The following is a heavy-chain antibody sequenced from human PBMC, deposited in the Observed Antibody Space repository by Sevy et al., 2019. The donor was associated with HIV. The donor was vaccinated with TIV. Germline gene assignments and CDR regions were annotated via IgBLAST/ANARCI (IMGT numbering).Heavy chain of an antibody. CDR1: GGSVSSGSYY. J-gene: IGHJ4*02. D-gene: IGHD3-9*01. CDR2: IYYSGST. V-gene: IGHV4-61*01. CDR3: AASNFDWPTLDY. Sequence: SETLSLTCTVSGGSVSSGSYYWSWIRQPPGKGLEWIGYIYYSGSTNYNPSLKSRVTISVDTSKNQFSLKLSSVTAADTAVYYCAASNFDWPTLDYWGQGTLVTVSS.